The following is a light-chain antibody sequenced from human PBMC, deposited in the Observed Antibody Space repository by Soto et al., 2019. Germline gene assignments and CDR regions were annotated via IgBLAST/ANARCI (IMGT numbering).Light chain of an antibody. CDR2: GAS. J-gene: IGKJ1*01. V-gene: IGKV3-15*01. CDR3: QQYNNWPPAWT. CDR1: QSVSNN. Sequence: EIVLTQSPGTLSLSPGERATLSCRASQSVSNNYLAWYQHKPGQAPRLLIYGASTRATGIPARFSGSGSGTELTLTIGSLQSEDFAVYYCQQYNNWPPAWTYGQGTKVDIK.